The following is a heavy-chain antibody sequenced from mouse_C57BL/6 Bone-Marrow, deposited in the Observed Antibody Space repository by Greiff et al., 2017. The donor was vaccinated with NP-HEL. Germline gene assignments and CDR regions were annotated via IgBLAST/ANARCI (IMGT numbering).Heavy chain of an antibody. CDR2: SRNKANDYTT. V-gene: IGHV7-1*01. J-gene: IGHJ3*01. CDR1: GFTFSDFY. CDR3: ARDEGELTGFAY. Sequence: EVKLMESGGGLVQSGRSLRLSCATSGFTFSDFYMEWVRQAPGKGLEWIAASRNKANDYTTEYSASVKGRFIVSRDTSQSILYLQMNALRAEDTAIYYCARDEGELTGFAYWGQGTLVTVSA. D-gene: IGHD4-1*01.